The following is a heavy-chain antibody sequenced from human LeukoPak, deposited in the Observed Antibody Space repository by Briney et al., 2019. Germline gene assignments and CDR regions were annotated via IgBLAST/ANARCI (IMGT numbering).Heavy chain of an antibody. V-gene: IGHV1-2*02. CDR2: INPNSGGT. Sequence: ASVKVSCKASVYTFSDYYMHCVRQAPGQGLESMGWINPNSGGTKYAQRFQSRFTMTRDTPISTAYMELSRLRSDDTAVYYCASGERGEYDRSGYYHDYWGQGTLVTVSS. CDR3: ASGERGEYDRSGYYHDY. J-gene: IGHJ4*02. CDR1: VYTFSDYY. D-gene: IGHD3-22*01.